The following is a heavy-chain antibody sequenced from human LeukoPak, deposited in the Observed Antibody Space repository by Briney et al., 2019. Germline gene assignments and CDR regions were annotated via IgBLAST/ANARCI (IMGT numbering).Heavy chain of an antibody. Sequence: GASLRLTCAASGFTFSSYGMSWVRQAPGKGLEWVSLISGSGGSRYFAGSLKGRFTISRDNSKNTLYLQMNSLRAEDTAVYYCAKSWSPDRLSPLVWGQGTLVTVSS. V-gene: IGHV3-23*01. CDR2: ISGSGGSR. CDR3: AKSWSPDRLSPLV. D-gene: IGHD3-9*01. CDR1: GFTFSSYG. J-gene: IGHJ4*02.